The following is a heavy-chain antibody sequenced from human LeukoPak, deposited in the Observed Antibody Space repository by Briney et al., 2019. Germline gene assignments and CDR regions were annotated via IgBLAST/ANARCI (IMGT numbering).Heavy chain of an antibody. CDR3: TRALAPEVGSTPDY. J-gene: IGHJ4*02. CDR2: ISSSSSTI. V-gene: IGHV3-48*04. Sequence: GGSLRLSCAVSGFTFSDYSMDWVRQAPGKGLEWVSYISSSSSTIYYAVSVRGRFTISRDNAKNSLYLQMNSLRAEDTAVYYCTRALAPEVGSTPDYWGQGTLVTVSS. CDR1: GFTFSDYS. D-gene: IGHD1-26*01.